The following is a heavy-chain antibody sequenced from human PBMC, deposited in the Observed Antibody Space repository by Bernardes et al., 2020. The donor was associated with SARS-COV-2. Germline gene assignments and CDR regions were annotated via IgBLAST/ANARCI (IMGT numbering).Heavy chain of an antibody. CDR3: ATAPAVRGVITNYYYYYGMDV. CDR1: GYTFTGYY. CDR2: INPNSGGT. V-gene: IGHV1-2*02. J-gene: IGHJ6*02. Sequence: ASVKVSCKASGYTFTGYYMHWVRQAPGQGLEWMGWINPNSGGTNYAQKFQGRVTMTRDTSISTAYMELSRLRSDDTAVYYCATAPAVRGVITNYYYYYGMDVWGQGTTVTVSS. D-gene: IGHD3-10*01.